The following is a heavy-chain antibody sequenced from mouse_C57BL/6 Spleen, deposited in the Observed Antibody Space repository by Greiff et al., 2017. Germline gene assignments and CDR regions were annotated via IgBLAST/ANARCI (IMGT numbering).Heavy chain of an antibody. CDR2: INYDGSST. D-gene: IGHD1-1*01. J-gene: IGHJ2*01. CDR1: GFTFSDYY. CDR3: ARAYYGSSSGDFDD. Sequence: EVQLVESEGGLVQPGSSMKLSCTASGFTFSDYYMAWVRQVPEKGLEWVANINYDGSSTYYLDSLKSRFIISRGNAKNILYLQMSSLKSEDTATYYCARAYYGSSSGDFDDWGQGTTLTVSS. V-gene: IGHV5-16*01.